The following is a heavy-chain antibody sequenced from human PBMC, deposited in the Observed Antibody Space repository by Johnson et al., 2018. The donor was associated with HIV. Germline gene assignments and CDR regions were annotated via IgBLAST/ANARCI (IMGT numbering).Heavy chain of an antibody. CDR3: AREWELLGSAFDI. J-gene: IGHJ3*02. CDR1: GFTFSSYA. Sequence: QVQLVESGGGVVQPGRSLRLSCAASGFTFSSYAMHWVRQAPGKGLEWVAVISYDGSNKYYADSVKGRFTISRDKNMLYLQMNSLRAEDTAVYYCAREWELLGSAFDIWGQGTMVTVSS. D-gene: IGHD1-26*01. V-gene: IGHV3-30*04. CDR2: ISYDGSNK.